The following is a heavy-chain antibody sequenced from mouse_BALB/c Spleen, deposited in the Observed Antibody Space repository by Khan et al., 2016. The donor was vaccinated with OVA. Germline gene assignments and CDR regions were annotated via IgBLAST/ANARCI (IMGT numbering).Heavy chain of an antibody. D-gene: IGHD2-4*01. Sequence: VQLQESGPGLVQPSQSLSITCTVSGFSLTTYGVHWVRQSPGKGLEWLGVIWSGGSTDYNAAFISRLSISKDNSKSQVFFKMNSLQANDTAIYXCARNYDYAEGLAYWGQGTLVTVSA. CDR1: GFSLTTYG. CDR3: ARNYDYAEGLAY. V-gene: IGHV2-2*02. J-gene: IGHJ3*01. CDR2: IWSGGST.